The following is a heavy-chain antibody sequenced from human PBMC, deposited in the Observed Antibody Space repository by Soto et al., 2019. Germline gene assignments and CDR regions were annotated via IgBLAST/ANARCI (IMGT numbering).Heavy chain of an antibody. V-gene: IGHV1-2*04. Sequence: ASVKVSCKASGYTFTGYYMHWVRQVPGQGLEWMGWINPNSGGTNYAQKFQGWVTMTRDTSISTAYMELSRLRSDDTAVYYCARDRRYYYDSSGYHYYYGMDVWGQGTTVTVSS. CDR1: GYTFTGYY. CDR2: INPNSGGT. D-gene: IGHD3-22*01. CDR3: ARDRRYYYDSSGYHYYYGMDV. J-gene: IGHJ6*02.